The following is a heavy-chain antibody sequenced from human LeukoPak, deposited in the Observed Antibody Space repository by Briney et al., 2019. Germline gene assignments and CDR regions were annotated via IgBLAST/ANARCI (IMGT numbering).Heavy chain of an antibody. V-gene: IGHV3-23*01. D-gene: IGHD3-9*01. Sequence: GGSLRLSCAASGFTFSSYAMSWVRQAPGKGLEWVSAISGSGGSTYYADSVKGRFTISRDNSKNTLYLQMDSLRSEDSAVYYCARGGHYNILTGFRDRFLGFDYWGQGTLVTVSS. J-gene: IGHJ4*02. CDR2: ISGSGGST. CDR3: ARGGHYNILTGFRDRFLGFDY. CDR1: GFTFSSYA.